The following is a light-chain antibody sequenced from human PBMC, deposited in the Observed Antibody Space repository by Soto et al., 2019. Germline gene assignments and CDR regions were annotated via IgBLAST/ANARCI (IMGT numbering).Light chain of an antibody. CDR1: QAFRNY. J-gene: IGKJ1*01. CDR2: AAS. CDR3: QKYDNAEWT. Sequence: DFRVTQSPSSLSASVGDRVTITCRASQAFRNYLAWYQQKPGKVPKVLIYAASTLQSGVPSRFSGSGSGTDFTLTISSLQPEYVATYYCQKYDNAEWTFGQGTK. V-gene: IGKV1-27*01.